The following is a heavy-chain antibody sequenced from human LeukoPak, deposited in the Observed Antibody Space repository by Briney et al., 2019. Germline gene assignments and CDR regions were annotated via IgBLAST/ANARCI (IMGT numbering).Heavy chain of an antibody. D-gene: IGHD6-6*01. J-gene: IGHJ4*02. CDR3: ARLWDSSSSLDY. CDR1: GGSISSYY. CDR2: IYYSGGT. V-gene: IGHV4-59*08. Sequence: SETLSLTCTVSGGSISSYYWTWIRQPPGKGLGLEWIGYIYYSGGTNYTPSLKSRVTISIDTSKNQVSLKLSSVTAADTAVYYCARLWDSSSSLDYWGQGTLVTVSS.